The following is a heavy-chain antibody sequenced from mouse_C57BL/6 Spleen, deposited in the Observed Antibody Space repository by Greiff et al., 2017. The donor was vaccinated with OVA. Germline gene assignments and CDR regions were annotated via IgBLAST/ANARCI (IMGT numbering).Heavy chain of an antibody. CDR1: GFTFSSYA. CDR3: ARGYRLDYAMDY. J-gene: IGHJ4*01. Sequence: VQRVESGGGLVKPVGSLKLSCAASGFTFSSYAMSWVRQTPAKRLAWVATISDGGSYPYYPDTVKGRFTISRDNAKNNLYLQMSHLKSEDTAMDYCARGYRLDYAMDYWGQGTSVTVSS. CDR2: ISDGGSYP. V-gene: IGHV5-4*01.